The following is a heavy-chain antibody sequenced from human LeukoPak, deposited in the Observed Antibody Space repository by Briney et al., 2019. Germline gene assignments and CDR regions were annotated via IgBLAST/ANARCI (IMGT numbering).Heavy chain of an antibody. CDR1: GGSFRGYY. Sequence: SETLSVTCAVYGGSFRGYYWSWIRQPPGKGLEWIGEINHSGSTNYDPSLKSRVTISVDTSKNQFSLKLSSVTAADTAVYYCARHYYDFWSGYYRRDAFDIWGQGTMVTVSS. J-gene: IGHJ3*02. CDR3: ARHYYDFWSGYYRRDAFDI. V-gene: IGHV4-34*01. D-gene: IGHD3-3*01. CDR2: INHSGST.